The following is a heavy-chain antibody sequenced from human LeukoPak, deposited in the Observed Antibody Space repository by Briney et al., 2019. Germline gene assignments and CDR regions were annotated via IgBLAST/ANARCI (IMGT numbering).Heavy chain of an antibody. CDR3: ASGERGYTDGQLAV. CDR2: ISPNSGCT. V-gene: IGHV1-2*02. D-gene: IGHD5-12*01. CDR1: GYTFTDYY. Sequence: VASVKVSCKASGYTFTDYYIHWVRQAPGQGLEWMGWISPNSGCTKYAQRFQGRVTITRDTSLNTVYLELSSLTSDDTAVYYCASGERGYTDGQLAVWGQGTLVTVSS. J-gene: IGHJ4*02.